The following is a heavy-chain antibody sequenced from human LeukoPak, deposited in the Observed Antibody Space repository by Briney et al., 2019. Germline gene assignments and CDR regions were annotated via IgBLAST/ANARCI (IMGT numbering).Heavy chain of an antibody. Sequence: PGRSLRLSCAASGFTFSSFAMHWVRQAPGKGLEWVAVIWYDGSNKYYADSVKGRFTISRDNSKNTLYLQMNSLRAEDTAVYYCARESQWELLRNDAFDIWGQGTMVTVSS. J-gene: IGHJ3*02. CDR2: IWYDGSNK. V-gene: IGHV3-33*08. CDR1: GFTFSSFA. CDR3: ARESQWELLRNDAFDI. D-gene: IGHD1-26*01.